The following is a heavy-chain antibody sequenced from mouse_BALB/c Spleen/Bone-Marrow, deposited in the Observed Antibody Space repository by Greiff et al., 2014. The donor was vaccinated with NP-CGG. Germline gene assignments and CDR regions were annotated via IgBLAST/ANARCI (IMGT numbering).Heavy chain of an antibody. CDR2: IYYSGTI. CDR3: ARYGNYFDY. CDR1: GISITTGNYR. Sequence: EVQLQESGPGLVKPSQTVSLTCTVTGISITTGNYRWSWIRQFPGNKLEWIGYIYYSGTITYNPSLTSRTTITRDTSMNQFFLEMNSLTAEDTATYYCARYGNYFDYWGQGTTLTVSS. J-gene: IGHJ2*01. D-gene: IGHD2-1*01. V-gene: IGHV3-5*02.